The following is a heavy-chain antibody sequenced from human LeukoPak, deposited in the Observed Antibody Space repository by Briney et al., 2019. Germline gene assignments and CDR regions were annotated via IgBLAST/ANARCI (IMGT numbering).Heavy chain of an antibody. Sequence: GGSLRLSCAASGFTFDDYAMHWVRQAPGKGLEWVSGISWNSDTKDYADSVKGRFIISRDNAKNSLYLQMNSLRAEDTALYYCAKDGSDFQFDYWGQGTLVIVSS. CDR2: ISWNSDTK. D-gene: IGHD2-21*02. V-gene: IGHV3-9*01. J-gene: IGHJ4*02. CDR3: AKDGSDFQFDY. CDR1: GFTFDDYA.